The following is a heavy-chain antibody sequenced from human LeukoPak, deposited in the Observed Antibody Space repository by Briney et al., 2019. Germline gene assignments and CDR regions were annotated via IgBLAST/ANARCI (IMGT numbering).Heavy chain of an antibody. CDR3: ARDRDHSNNWYIFLDY. V-gene: IGHV3-48*02. D-gene: IGHD6-13*01. Sequence: PGGSLRLSCAASGFTFNYFGVNWVRQAPGKGLEWVSYISSSSNTIYYADSVKGRFTISRDNARNSLYLQMNSLRDEDTAVYYCARDRDHSNNWYIFLDYWGQGTLVTASS. J-gene: IGHJ4*02. CDR2: ISSSSNTI. CDR1: GFTFNYFG.